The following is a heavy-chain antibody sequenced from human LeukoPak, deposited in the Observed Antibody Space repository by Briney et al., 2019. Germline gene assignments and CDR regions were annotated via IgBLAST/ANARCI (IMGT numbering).Heavy chain of an antibody. CDR2: IVYDGTRK. Sequence: GGSLRLSCAASGFTFNTYGMHWVRQAPGKGLEWVAYIVYDGTRKYYADSVWGRFTLSRDNAENTLYLQMNNLRAEDTAVYYAMTIVQGVSSPGHWGQGTLVTVSS. CDR3: MTIVQGVSSPGH. D-gene: IGHD3-10*01. CDR1: GFTFNTYG. V-gene: IGHV3-30*02. J-gene: IGHJ4*02.